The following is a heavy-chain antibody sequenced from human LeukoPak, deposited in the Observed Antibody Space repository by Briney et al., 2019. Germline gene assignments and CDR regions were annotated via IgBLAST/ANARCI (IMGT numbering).Heavy chain of an antibody. J-gene: IGHJ4*02. CDR2: IDPSDSYI. V-gene: IGHV5-10-1*01. CDR1: GYSFTSYW. Sequence: GESLKISCKGSGYSFTSYWISWVRQMPGKGLEWMGRIDPSDSYIDLSPSFQGHVTFSADKSISIAYLQWSSLKASDTGMYYCARRNFGELGYWGQGTLVTVSS. CDR3: ARRNFGELGY. D-gene: IGHD3-10*01.